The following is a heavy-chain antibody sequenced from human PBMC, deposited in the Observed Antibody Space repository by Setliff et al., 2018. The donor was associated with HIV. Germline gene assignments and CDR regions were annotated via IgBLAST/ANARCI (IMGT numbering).Heavy chain of an antibody. J-gene: IGHJ4*02. CDR2: IYPGDSAT. CDR3: ARWPPHRSSDYDQEYYFDY. D-gene: IGHD3-22*01. V-gene: IGHV5-51*01. Sequence: LGESLKISCKGYGYSFTNYWIGWVRQMPGKGLEWMGIIYPGDSATRYSPSFQGQVTISADKSISTAYLQWSSLKASDTAMYYCARWPPHRSSDYDQEYYFDYWGQGTLVTVSS. CDR1: GYSFTNYW.